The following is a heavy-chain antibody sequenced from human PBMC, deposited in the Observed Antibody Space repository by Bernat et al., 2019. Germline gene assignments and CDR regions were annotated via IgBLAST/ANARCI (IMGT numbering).Heavy chain of an antibody. V-gene: IGHV3-30*01. CDR2: ISYDGSNK. CDR3: ASLAAHCSGGSCYSIYYYYYMDV. CDR1: GFTFSSYA. D-gene: IGHD2-15*01. Sequence: QVQLVESGGGVVQPGRSLRLSCAASGFTFSSYAMHWVRQAPGKGLEWVAVISYDGSNKYYADSVKGRFTISRDNSKNTLYLQMNSLRAEDTAVYYSASLAAHCSGGSCYSIYYYYYMDVWGKGTTVTVSS. J-gene: IGHJ6*03.